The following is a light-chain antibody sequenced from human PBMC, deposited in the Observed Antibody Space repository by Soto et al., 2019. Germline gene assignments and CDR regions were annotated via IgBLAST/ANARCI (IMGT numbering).Light chain of an antibody. CDR3: QQYIRWPLT. CDR2: DAS. V-gene: IGKV3D-15*01. J-gene: IGKJ4*01. CDR1: QDVSSK. Sequence: EMVVTQSPATLSVSPGERVTLSCRTSQDVSSKLAWYQQKPGQPPSLLIYDASTRATGTPARFSGSGSGTEFTLAVSSLQSEDYALYFCQQYIRWPLTFGVGTKVEIK.